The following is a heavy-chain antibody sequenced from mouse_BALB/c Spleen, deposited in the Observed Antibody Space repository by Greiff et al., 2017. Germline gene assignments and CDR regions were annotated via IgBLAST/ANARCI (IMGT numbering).Heavy chain of an antibody. J-gene: IGHJ3*01. CDR2: INSNGGST. D-gene: IGHD2-4*01. Sequence: EVMLVESGGGLVQPGGSLKLSCAASGFTFSSYGMSWVRQTPDKRLELVATINSNGGSTYYPDSVKGRFTISRDNAKNTLYLQMSSLKSEDTAMYYCARERDDYEGLFAYWGQGTLVTVSA. CDR1: GFTFSSYG. V-gene: IGHV5-6-3*01. CDR3: ARERDDYEGLFAY.